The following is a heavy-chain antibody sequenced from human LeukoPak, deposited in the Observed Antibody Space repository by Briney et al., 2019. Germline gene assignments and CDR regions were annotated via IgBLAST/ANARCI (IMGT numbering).Heavy chain of an antibody. V-gene: IGHV3-30*02. D-gene: IGHD1-26*01. CDR1: GFTFSSYG. CDR2: IRYDRSNK. CDR3: AKDARIVGATIAAYFQH. J-gene: IGHJ1*01. Sequence: PGGSLRLSCAASGFTFSSYGMHWVRQAPGKGLEWVAFIRYDRSNKYYADSVKGRFTISRDNSKNTLYLQMNSLRAEDTAVYYCAKDARIVGATIAAYFQHWGQGTLVTVSS.